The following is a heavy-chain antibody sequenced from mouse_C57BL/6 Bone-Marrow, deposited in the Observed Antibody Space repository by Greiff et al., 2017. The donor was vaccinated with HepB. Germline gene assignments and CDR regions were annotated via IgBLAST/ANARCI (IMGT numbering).Heavy chain of an antibody. Sequence: EVQLQQSGAELVRPGASVKLSCTASGFNIKDDYMHWVKQRPEQGLEWIGWIDPENGDTEYASKFQGKATITADTSSNTAYLQLSSLTSEATAVYYCTTEYIYYVYWYFDVWGTGTTVTVSS. D-gene: IGHD2-1*01. J-gene: IGHJ1*03. CDR2: IDPENGDT. CDR1: GFNIKDDY. V-gene: IGHV14-4*01. CDR3: TTEYIYYVYWYFDV.